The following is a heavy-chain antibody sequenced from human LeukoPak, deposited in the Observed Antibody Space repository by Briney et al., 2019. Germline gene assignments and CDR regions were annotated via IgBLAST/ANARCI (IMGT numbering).Heavy chain of an antibody. CDR3: ARDRGGLRYFDWLSWFDP. J-gene: IGHJ5*02. D-gene: IGHD3-9*01. V-gene: IGHV3-74*01. CDR2: INSDGGTT. CDR1: GLIFSSYW. Sequence: GGSLRLSCAASGLIFSSYWMHWVRQAPGKGLVWVSRINSDGGTTTYADSVKGRFTISRDNAKNTLYLQMNSLRAEDTAVYYCARDRGGLRYFDWLSWFDPWGQGTLVTVSS.